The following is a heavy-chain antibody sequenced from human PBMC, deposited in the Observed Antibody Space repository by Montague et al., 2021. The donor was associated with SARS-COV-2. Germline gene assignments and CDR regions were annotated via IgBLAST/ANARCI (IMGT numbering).Heavy chain of an antibody. CDR2: IYYSGST. CDR3: ARHITGSGNAFDI. V-gene: IGHV4-59*08. CDR1: GGSINNYY. Sequence: SETLSLTCTVSGGSINNYYWSWIRQPPGRGLEWIEYIYYSGSTEYSPSLKSRVTMSIDTSKNQFSLKLSSVTAADTAVYYCARHITGSGNAFDIWGQGTMVTVSS. J-gene: IGHJ3*02. D-gene: IGHD3-10*01.